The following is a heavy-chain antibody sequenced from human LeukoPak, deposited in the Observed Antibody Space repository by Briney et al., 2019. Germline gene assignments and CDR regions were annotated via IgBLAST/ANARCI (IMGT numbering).Heavy chain of an antibody. D-gene: IGHD6-6*01. Sequence: GSLRLSCAASGFTFSSYWMSWIRQPPGKGLEWIGEINHSGSTNYNPSLKSRVTISVDTSKNQFSLKLSSVTAADTAVYYCARVAARPRRGSRPYYYMDVWGKGTTVTVSS. V-gene: IGHV4-34*01. J-gene: IGHJ6*03. CDR2: INHSGST. CDR1: GFTFSSYW. CDR3: ARVAARPRRGSRPYYYMDV.